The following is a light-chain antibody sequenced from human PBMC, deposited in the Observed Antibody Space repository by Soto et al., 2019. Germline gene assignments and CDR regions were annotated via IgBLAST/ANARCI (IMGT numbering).Light chain of an antibody. J-gene: IGLJ1*01. CDR3: SSYAVTSFV. Sequence: QSALTQPPSASGSPGQSVTMSCTGTSSDVGGYNFVSWYQQHPGKAPKLMIYEVSKRPSGVPDRFSGSKSGNTASLTVSGLQAEDEADYYCSSYAVTSFVFGTGTKLTVL. CDR1: SSDVGGYNF. CDR2: EVS. V-gene: IGLV2-8*01.